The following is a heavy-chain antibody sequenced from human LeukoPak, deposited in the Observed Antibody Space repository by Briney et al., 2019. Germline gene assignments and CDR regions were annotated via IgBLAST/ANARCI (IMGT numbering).Heavy chain of an antibody. Sequence: GGSLRLSCAASGFTFSSYAMHWVRQAPGKGLEWVSVIYSGGSTYYADSVKGRFTISRDNSRNTLYLQMISLRAEDTAVYYCARDCSGGSCYPTYYYYGMDVWGQGTTVTVSS. V-gene: IGHV3-53*01. J-gene: IGHJ6*02. CDR2: IYSGGST. CDR3: ARDCSGGSCYPTYYYYGMDV. D-gene: IGHD2-15*01. CDR1: GFTFSSYA.